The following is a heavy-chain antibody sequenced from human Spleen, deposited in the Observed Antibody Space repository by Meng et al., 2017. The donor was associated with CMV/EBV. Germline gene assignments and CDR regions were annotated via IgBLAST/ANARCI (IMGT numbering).Heavy chain of an antibody. CDR1: GFTFSNAW. D-gene: IGHD5-12*01. Sequence: GSLRLSCAASGFTFSNAWMSWVRQAPGKGLEWVGRIQRKADGGAIDYAAPVKDRFIISRDDSKDTMYLQMSRLRAEDTGVYYCATGKVATMSYYYYGMDVWGLGTTVTVSS. CDR3: ATGKVATMSYYYYGMDV. J-gene: IGHJ6*02. CDR2: IQRKADGGAI. V-gene: IGHV3-15*01.